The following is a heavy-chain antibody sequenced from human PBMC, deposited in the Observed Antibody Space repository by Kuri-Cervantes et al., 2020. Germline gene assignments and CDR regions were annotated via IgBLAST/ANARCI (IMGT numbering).Heavy chain of an antibody. CDR2: IGPGGTDT. V-gene: IGHV3-23*01. CDR1: GFSLSSGA. D-gene: IGHD1-26*01. Sequence: GESLKISCAASGFSLSSGAMSWVRQAPGKGLEWVSTIGPGGTDTYYADSVKGRFTISRDNSKNTLYLQMNSLRAEDTAVYYCARDSGPTVGFDYWGQGTLVTVSS. CDR3: ARDSGPTVGFDY. J-gene: IGHJ4*02.